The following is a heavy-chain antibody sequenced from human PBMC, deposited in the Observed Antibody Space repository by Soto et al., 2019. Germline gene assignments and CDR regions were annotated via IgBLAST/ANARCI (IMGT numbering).Heavy chain of an antibody. D-gene: IGHD2-8*01. CDR1: GGSISSGGYY. Sequence: QVQLQESGPGLVKPSQTLSLTCTVSGGSISSGGYYWSWIRQHPGKGLEWIGYIYYSGSTYYNPSLKSRVTISVDTAKNQFSLKLSSVTAADTAVYYCARVDCTNGVCYRALNAFDIWGQGTMVTVSS. V-gene: IGHV4-31*03. CDR2: IYYSGST. CDR3: ARVDCTNGVCYRALNAFDI. J-gene: IGHJ3*02.